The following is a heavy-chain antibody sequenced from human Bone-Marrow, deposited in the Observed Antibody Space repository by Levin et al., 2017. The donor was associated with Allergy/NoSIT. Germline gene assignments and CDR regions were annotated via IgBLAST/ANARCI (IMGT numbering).Heavy chain of an antibody. CDR2: ISGSGSTI. CDR1: GFNDYY. J-gene: IGHJ4*02. D-gene: IGHD3-16*01. CDR3: ASDFTWGFFEY. V-gene: IGHV3-11*01. Sequence: PGGSLRLSCAASGFNDYYMSWIRQVPGKGLEWISYISGSGSTIYYADSVKGRFTISRDKAKNSLYLQMNRLRADDTAVYYCASDFTWGFFEYWGQGTLVTVSS.